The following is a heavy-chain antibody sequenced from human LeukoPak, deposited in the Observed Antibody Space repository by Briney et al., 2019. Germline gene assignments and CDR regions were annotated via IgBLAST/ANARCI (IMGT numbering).Heavy chain of an antibody. J-gene: IGHJ4*02. CDR2: IKQDGSEK. CDR1: GFTFSSYW. CDR3: ASVDYGDYVDY. D-gene: IGHD4-17*01. Sequence: AGGSLRLSCAASGFTFSSYWMSWVRQAPGKGLEWVANIKQDGSEKYYVDSVKGRFTISRDNAKNSLYLQMNSLRAEDTAVYYCASVDYGDYVDYWGQGTLVTVSS. V-gene: IGHV3-7*01.